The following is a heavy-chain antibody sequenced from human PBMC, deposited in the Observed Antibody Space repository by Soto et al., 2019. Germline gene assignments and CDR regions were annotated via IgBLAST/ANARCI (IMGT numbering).Heavy chain of an antibody. CDR2: INWNSGSI. CDR3: VKDESINWYSGHFRH. J-gene: IGHJ1*01. CDR1: GFTFYYYA. V-gene: IGHV3-9*01. D-gene: IGHD6-13*01. Sequence: SLILSCASSGFTFYYYAMHWVRQVPGKGLEWVSGINWNSGSIGYGDSVKGRFAISRDNAKNSLHLQMNSLSAEDTAFYYCVKDESINWYSGHFRHWGQGTLVTVPS.